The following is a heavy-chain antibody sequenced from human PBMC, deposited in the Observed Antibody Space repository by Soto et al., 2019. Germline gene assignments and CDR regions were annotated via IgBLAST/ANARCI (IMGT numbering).Heavy chain of an antibody. Sequence: ASVKVSCKASGYTFTTYAMHWVRQAPGQRLEWMGWINTGNGNTKYSQKFQGRVTITRDTSATSASTVYMEVSSLRSEDTAIYCAERDSSAGAILAAAYSYGMDVSGQGNTVALSS. CDR1: GYTFTTYA. V-gene: IGHV1-3*04. CDR2: INTGNGNT. D-gene: IGHD3-3*01. CDR3: ERDSSAGAILAAAYSYGMDV. J-gene: IGHJ6*02.